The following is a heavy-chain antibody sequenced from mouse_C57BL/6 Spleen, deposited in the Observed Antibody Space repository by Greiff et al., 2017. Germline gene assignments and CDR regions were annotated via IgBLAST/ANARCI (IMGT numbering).Heavy chain of an antibody. CDR3: ARDTTVVATDFDV. CDR2: IYPRDGST. CDR1: GYTFTSYD. D-gene: IGHD1-1*01. V-gene: IGHV1-85*01. Sequence: QVHVKQSGPELVKPGASVKLSCKASGYTFTSYDINWVKQRPGQGLEWIGWIYPRDGSTKYNEKFKGKATLTVDTSSSTAYMELHSLTSEDSAVYFCARDTTVVATDFDVWGTGTTVTVSS. J-gene: IGHJ1*03.